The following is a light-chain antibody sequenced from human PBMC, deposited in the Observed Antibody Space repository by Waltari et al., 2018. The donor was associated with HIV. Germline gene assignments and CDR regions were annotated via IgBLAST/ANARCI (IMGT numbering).Light chain of an antibody. J-gene: IGLJ3*02. CDR3: QVWDTTTDQWV. Sequence: SYVLTQPPSVSVATGETARITCGGTNIGSNSVQRYQQKPGQAPVLVIYDDNDRPSGIPERFSGSSSGNTATLTISRVEAGDEADYYCQVWDTTTDQWVFGGGTELAVL. V-gene: IGLV3-21*04. CDR1: NIGSNS. CDR2: DDN.